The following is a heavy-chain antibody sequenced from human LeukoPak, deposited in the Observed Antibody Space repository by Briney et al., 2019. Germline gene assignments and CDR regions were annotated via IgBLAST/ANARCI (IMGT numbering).Heavy chain of an antibody. CDR3: ARSYSYGSYFDY. CDR1: GFTFSNYA. Sequence: PGGSLRLSCAASGFTFSNYAMNWVRQAPGKGLEYVSGISSSVGSTYYANSVKGRFTISRDESKKTLYLQMGGLRAEDMAVYYCARSYSYGSYFDYWGQGTLVTVSS. D-gene: IGHD5-18*01. J-gene: IGHJ4*02. CDR2: ISSSVGST. V-gene: IGHV3-64*01.